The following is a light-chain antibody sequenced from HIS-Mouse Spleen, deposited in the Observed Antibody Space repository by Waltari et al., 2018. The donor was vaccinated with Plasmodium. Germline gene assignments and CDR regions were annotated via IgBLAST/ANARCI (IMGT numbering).Light chain of an antibody. J-gene: IGLJ2*01. Sequence: QSVLTPPPSASGTPGPRVPISCSGTSPNIGSHTVNWYQQLPGTAPNLLIYSNNQRPSGVPDRFSGSKSGTSASLAISGLQSEDEADYYCAAWDDSLNGVVFGGGTKLTVL. V-gene: IGLV1-44*01. CDR3: AAWDDSLNGVV. CDR2: SNN. CDR1: SPNIGSHT.